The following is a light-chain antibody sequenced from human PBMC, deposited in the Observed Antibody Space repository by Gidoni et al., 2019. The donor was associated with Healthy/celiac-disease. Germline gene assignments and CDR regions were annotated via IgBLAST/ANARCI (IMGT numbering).Light chain of an antibody. CDR3: QQRSNWQIT. CDR1: QSVSSY. V-gene: IGKV3-11*01. J-gene: IGKJ3*01. CDR2: DAS. Sequence: EIVLTQSPATLSLSPGERATISCRASQSVSSYLAWYQQKPGQAPRLLIYDASTRATGIPARFSGSGSGTDFTLTISSLEPEDFAVYYCQQRSNWQITFGPGTKVDIK.